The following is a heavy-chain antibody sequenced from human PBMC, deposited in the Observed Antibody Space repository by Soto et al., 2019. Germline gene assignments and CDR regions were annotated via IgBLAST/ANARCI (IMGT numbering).Heavy chain of an antibody. V-gene: IGHV4-34*01. D-gene: IGHD3-9*01. Sequence: QVQLQQWGAGPLRPLETLSLTCGVSGGSFSGYYWAWIRQSPGKGLEWIGEINDRGSINYNPSLKNLVSISVATSKNHSSLHLRSVTAADTAVYFCARESHDILTGPPWVWYFDLWGRGTLVTVSS. J-gene: IGHJ2*01. CDR3: ARESHDILTGPPWVWYFDL. CDR2: INDRGSI. CDR1: GGSFSGYY.